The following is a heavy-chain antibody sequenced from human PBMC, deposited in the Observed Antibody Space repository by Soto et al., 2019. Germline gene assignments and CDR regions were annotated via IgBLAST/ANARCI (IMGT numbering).Heavy chain of an antibody. CDR3: AKDLPPGRGFGLGH. CDR1: GFDFRTYA. J-gene: IGHJ5*02. V-gene: IGHV3-23*01. CDR2: TSGAGDTT. Sequence: EVQLLETGGGAVQPGGSLRLSCAASGFDFRTYAMSWGRQAPGKALEWISATSGAGDTTYYAYSVKGRFTISRENSKRTSYLPMGGLRAEDSAVYSCAKDLPPGRGFGLGHWGQGALVTVSS. D-gene: IGHD3-22*01.